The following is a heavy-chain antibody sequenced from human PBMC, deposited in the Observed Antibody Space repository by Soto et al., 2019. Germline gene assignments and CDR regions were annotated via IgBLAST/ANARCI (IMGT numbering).Heavy chain of an antibody. V-gene: IGHV4-31*02. J-gene: IGHJ4*02. CDR2: IYYSGST. Sequence: PSETLSLTCTVSGGSISSGGYYWSWIRQHPGKGLEWIGYIYYSGSTYYNPSLKSRVTISVDTSKNQFSLKLSSVTAADTAVYYCARGNTVAAAGPFDYWGQGTLVTVSS. CDR3: ARGNTVAAAGPFDY. D-gene: IGHD6-13*01. CDR1: GGSISSGGYY.